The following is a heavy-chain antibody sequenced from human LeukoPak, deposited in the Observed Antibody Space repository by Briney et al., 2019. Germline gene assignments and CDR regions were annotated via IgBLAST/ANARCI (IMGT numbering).Heavy chain of an antibody. CDR3: ASCNAGGDCFDDAFDI. Sequence: ASVKVSCKAYGYTFTSYGISWVRQAPGQGLEWMGWISAYNGNTNYAQRLQGRVTMTTDTSTSTAYMELRSLRSDDTAVYYCASCNAGGDCFDDAFDIWGQGTMVTVSS. D-gene: IGHD2-21*02. J-gene: IGHJ3*02. CDR2: ISAYNGNT. V-gene: IGHV1-18*01. CDR1: GYTFTSYG.